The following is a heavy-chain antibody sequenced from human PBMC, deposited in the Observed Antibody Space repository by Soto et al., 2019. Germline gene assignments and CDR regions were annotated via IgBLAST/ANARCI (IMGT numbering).Heavy chain of an antibody. Sequence: QVQLVESGGGVVQPGRSLRLSCAASGFTFSSYAMHWVRQAPGKGLEWVAGISYDGSNKYYADSVKGRFTISRDNSKNTLDLQMNSLRAEDTAVYYCARDPLSSSSAGYFDYWGQGTLVTVSS. J-gene: IGHJ4*02. CDR2: ISYDGSNK. CDR1: GFTFSSYA. D-gene: IGHD6-6*01. V-gene: IGHV3-30-3*01. CDR3: ARDPLSSSSAGYFDY.